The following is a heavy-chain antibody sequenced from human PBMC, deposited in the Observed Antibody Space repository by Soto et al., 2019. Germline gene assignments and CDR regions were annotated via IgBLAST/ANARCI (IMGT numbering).Heavy chain of an antibody. CDR1: GGSISSSSYY. V-gene: IGHV4-39*01. Sequence: SETLSLTCTVSGGSISSSSYYWGWIRQPPGKGLEWIGSIYYSGSTYYNPSLKSRVTISVDTSKNQFSLKLSSVTAADTAVYYCARSPGIAYGPFDPWGQGTLVTVSS. D-gene: IGHD6-13*01. J-gene: IGHJ5*02. CDR2: IYYSGST. CDR3: ARSPGIAYGPFDP.